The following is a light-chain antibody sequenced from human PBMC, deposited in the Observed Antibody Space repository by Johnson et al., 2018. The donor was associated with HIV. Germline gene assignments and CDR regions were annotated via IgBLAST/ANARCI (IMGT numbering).Light chain of an antibody. Sequence: QSVLTQPPSVSAAPGQKVTISCSGSSSNIGNNYVSWYQQLPGTAPKLLIYDNNKRPSGIPDRFSGSKSGTSATLGITGLPTGDEADYYCGTWDSSLSAGWVFGTGTKVTVL. J-gene: IGLJ1*01. CDR1: SSNIGNNY. CDR2: DNN. V-gene: IGLV1-51*01. CDR3: GTWDSSLSAGWV.